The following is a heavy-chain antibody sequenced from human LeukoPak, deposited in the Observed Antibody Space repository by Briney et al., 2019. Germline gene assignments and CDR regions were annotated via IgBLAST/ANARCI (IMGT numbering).Heavy chain of an antibody. CDR3: ARIWGSYRYFDY. V-gene: IGHV3-7*01. Sequence: PGGSLRLSCAASGFTFSSYWMSWVRQAPGKGLEWVANIKPDGSEKYYLYSVKGRFTISRDNAKNSLYLQMNSLRAEDTAVYFCARIWGSYRYFDYWGQGTLVTVSS. CDR2: IKPDGSEK. CDR1: GFTFSSYW. D-gene: IGHD3-16*02. J-gene: IGHJ4*02.